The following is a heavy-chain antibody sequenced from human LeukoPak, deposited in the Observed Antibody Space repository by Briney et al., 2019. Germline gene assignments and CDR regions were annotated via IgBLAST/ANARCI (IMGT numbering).Heavy chain of an antibody. J-gene: IGHJ4*02. CDR2: IVVGSGNT. D-gene: IGHD1-26*01. CDR1: GFTFTSSA. V-gene: IGHV1-58*01. Sequence: SVKVSCKASGFTFTSSAVQWVRQARGQRLEWIGWIVVGSGNTNYAQKFQERVTITRDMSTSTAYMELSSLRSEDTAVYYCAAVLSDGSGSYDYWGQGTLVTVSS. CDR3: AAVLSDGSGSYDY.